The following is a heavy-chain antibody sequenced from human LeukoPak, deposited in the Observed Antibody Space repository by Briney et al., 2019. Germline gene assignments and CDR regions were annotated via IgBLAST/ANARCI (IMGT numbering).Heavy chain of an antibody. CDR3: ARHEGTGWYNY. J-gene: IGHJ4*02. CDR2: IYPGDSKH. V-gene: IGHV5-51*01. CDR1: GYTFTSYW. D-gene: IGHD6-19*01. Sequence: GESLKISCKVSGYTFTSYWIGWVRQLPEKGLDWMGIIYPGDSKHRYSPSFQGQVTISADKSISTAYLQWTSLKASDTAMYYCARHEGTGWYNYWGQGTLVTVSS.